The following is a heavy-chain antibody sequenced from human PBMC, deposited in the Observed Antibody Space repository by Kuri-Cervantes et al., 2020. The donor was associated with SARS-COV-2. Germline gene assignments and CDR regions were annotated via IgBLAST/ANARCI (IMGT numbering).Heavy chain of an antibody. V-gene: IGHV4-61*01. J-gene: IGHJ3*02. CDR3: ARDHLPQTYCYDSSGSHAFNI. CDR1: GGSVSSGSYY. D-gene: IGHD3-22*01. Sequence: SETLSLTCTVSGGSVSSGSYYWSWIRQPPGKGLEWIGYIYYSGSTNYNPSLKSRVTISVDTSKNQFSLKLSSVTAADTAVYYCARDHLPQTYCYDSSGSHAFNIWGQGTMVTVSS. CDR2: IYYSGST.